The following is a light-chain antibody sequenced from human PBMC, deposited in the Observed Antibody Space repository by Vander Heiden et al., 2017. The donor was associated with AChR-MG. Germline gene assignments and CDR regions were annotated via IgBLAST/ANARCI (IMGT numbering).Light chain of an antibody. CDR2: GTS. Sequence: EIVLTQSPGTLALSPGERATLSCRATQTIIGNYLAWYQQKPGRAPRLLLYGTSIRATGIPDRFSGSGSGTDFTLTIDRLEPEDFAVYFWQQDSVSRTFGQGTTVEIK. CDR3: QQDSVSRT. CDR1: QTIIGNY. V-gene: IGKV3-20*01. J-gene: IGKJ1*01.